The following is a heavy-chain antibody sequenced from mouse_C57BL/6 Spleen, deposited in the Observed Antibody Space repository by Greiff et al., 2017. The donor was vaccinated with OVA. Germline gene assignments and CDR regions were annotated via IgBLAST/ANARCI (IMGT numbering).Heavy chain of an antibody. V-gene: IGHV2-2*01. CDR3: AEGDWAAWFAY. D-gene: IGHD4-1*01. CDR1: GFSFTSYG. CDR2: ICSGGST. Sequence: VQRVESGPGLVQPSQSLSLTCTVSGFSFTSYGVPWVRQSPGKGLEWLGMICSGGSTAYYPAFMSRLSISKDNSKSQVFIKMNSLEADDKAIDYCAEGDWAAWFAYWGQGTLVTVSA. J-gene: IGHJ3*01.